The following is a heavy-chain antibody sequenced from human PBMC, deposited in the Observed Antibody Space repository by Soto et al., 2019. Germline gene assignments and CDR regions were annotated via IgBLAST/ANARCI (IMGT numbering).Heavy chain of an antibody. CDR2: IIPIFCPA. CDR1: AGTFSTYA. J-gene: IGHJ4*02. V-gene: IGHV1-69*06. CDR3: ARGKDLSGATTQYYFEY. D-gene: IGHD1-26*01. Sequence: QVQLVQSGAEVKKPRSSVKVSCNASAGTFSTYAISWVRQAPGQGLDWTGGIIPIFCPANYAQKCQRRVMITEDKSTTTAYMELSSLRSEDTAVYYCARGKDLSGATTQYYFEYWGQGTLVTFSS.